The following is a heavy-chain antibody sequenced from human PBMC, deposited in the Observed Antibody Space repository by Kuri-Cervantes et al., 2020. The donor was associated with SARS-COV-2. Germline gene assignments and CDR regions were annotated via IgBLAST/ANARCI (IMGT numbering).Heavy chain of an antibody. CDR2: IYYGGST. Sequence: SETLSLTCTVSGGSISSYHWSWIRQPPGKGLEWIGYIYYGGSTNYNPSLKSRVTISVDTSKNQFSLKLSSVTAADTAVYYCARGSWNYPFDYWGQGTLVTVSS. V-gene: IGHV4-59*01. D-gene: IGHD1-7*01. CDR1: GGSISSYH. CDR3: ARGSWNYPFDY. J-gene: IGHJ4*02.